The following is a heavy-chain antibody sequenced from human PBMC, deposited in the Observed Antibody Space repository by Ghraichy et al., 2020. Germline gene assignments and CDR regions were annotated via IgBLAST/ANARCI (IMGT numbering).Heavy chain of an antibody. CDR1: GGSISSGGYY. V-gene: IGHV4-31*03. J-gene: IGHJ6*02. D-gene: IGHD3-9*01. CDR3: ARDRYFDRDGDNASTYYGMDV. Sequence: SETLSLTCTVSGGSISSGGYYWSWIRQHPGKGLEWIGYIYYSGSTYYNPSLKSRVTISVDTSKNQFSLKLSSVTAADTAVYYCARDRYFDRDGDNASTYYGMDVWGQGTTVTVSS. CDR2: IYYSGST.